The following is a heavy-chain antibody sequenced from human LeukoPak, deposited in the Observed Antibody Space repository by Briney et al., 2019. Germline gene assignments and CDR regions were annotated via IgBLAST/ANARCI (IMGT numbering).Heavy chain of an antibody. CDR1: GYGFTSYG. D-gene: IGHD2-2*01. Sequence: ASVKVSCQASGYGFTSYGITWVREAPGQGPEWLGWISGSPGNTHYAQNVQGRVTMTTDTATSTAYMELRSLGSDDTALYYCARVGRDCSSINCYWEDWFDPWGQGTLVIVSS. J-gene: IGHJ5*02. CDR3: ARVGRDCSSINCYWEDWFDP. CDR2: ISGSPGNT. V-gene: IGHV1-18*01.